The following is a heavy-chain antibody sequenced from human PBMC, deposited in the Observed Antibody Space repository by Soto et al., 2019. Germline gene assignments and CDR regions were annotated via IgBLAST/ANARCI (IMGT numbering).Heavy chain of an antibody. J-gene: IGHJ4*02. V-gene: IGHV3-33*01. CDR3: ARVSGSGTYEGIDH. D-gene: IGHD1-26*01. Sequence: QIQLVESGGGVVQPGRSLRLSCAASGFTFSAFGFHWVRQAPGKGLERVAFIWDDGSIEYYADSVKGRFTISRDNLKNTLYLPMNSLRAEDTAMYYCARVSGSGTYEGIDHWGQGTLVNVSS. CDR2: IWDDGSIE. CDR1: GFTFSAFG.